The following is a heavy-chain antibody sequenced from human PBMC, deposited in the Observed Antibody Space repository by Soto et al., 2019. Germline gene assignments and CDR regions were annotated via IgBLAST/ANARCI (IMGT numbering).Heavy chain of an antibody. J-gene: IGHJ4*02. V-gene: IGHV4-34*01. CDR2: INRSGST. CDR3: ARGAIFDY. CDR1: GGSFSGCY. Sequence: QVQLQQWGAGLLRPSETLSLTCGFSGGSFSGCYWSWIREPPGEGLEWIGEINRSGSTDYNPSLKSRVTMSIDTSNNQFSLRLNSVAAADTAVYYCARGAIFDYWGQGTLITVSS. D-gene: IGHD3-3*02.